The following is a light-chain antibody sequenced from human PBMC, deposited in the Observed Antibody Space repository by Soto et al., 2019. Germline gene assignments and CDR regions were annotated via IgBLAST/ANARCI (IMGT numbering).Light chain of an antibody. CDR3: SSYTSSSTYV. CDR2: EVS. J-gene: IGLJ1*01. Sequence: QSVLTQPASVSGSPGQSITISCTGTSSDVGGYNYVSWYQQHPGKAPKLMIYEVSNRPSGVSNRFSGSKSGNTASLTISGLQAEDEADYYCSSYTSSSTYVFEPGTKLTVL. CDR1: SSDVGGYNY. V-gene: IGLV2-14*01.